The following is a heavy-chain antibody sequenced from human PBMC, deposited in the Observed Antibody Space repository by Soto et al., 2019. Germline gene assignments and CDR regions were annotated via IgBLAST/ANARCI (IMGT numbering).Heavy chain of an antibody. CDR3: GRGTGWLQLKSNQGFDY. D-gene: IGHD1-1*01. CDR2: IYYSGST. J-gene: IGHJ4*02. Sequence: SETLSLTCAVSGGSISSGGYYWSWIRQHPGKGLEWIGYIYYSGSTYYNPSLKSRVTISVDTSKNQFSLKLSSVTAADTAVYYCGRGTGWLQLKSNQGFDYWGQGTLVTVSS. CDR1: GGSISSGGYY. V-gene: IGHV4-31*11.